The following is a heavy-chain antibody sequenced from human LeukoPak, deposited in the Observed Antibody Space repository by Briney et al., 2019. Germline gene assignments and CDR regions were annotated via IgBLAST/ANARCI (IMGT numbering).Heavy chain of an antibody. D-gene: IGHD3-10*01. CDR2: INPNSGGT. CDR3: SRRVPFALWFGELRFDP. Sequence: ASVKVSCKASGYTFTGYYMHWVRQAPGQGLEWVGRINPNSGGTNYAQKFQGRVTMTRDTSINTAYMELSRPRSEDPAVSYWSRRVPFALWFGELRFDPWGQGTLVTVSS. J-gene: IGHJ5*02. CDR1: GYTFTGYY. V-gene: IGHV1-2*06.